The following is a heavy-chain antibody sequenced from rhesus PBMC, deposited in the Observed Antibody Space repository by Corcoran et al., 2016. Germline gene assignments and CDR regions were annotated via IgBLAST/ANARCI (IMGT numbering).Heavy chain of an antibody. CDR3: ARDSITGTTRYGLDS. D-gene: IGHD1-26*01. CDR2: ISYTGVST. V-gene: IGHV3S18*01. J-gene: IGHJ6*01. CDR1: GCSFSDYY. Sequence: VQLVESGGGLAKPGGSLRLSCAASGCSFSDYYMYWVRKAPGKGLEWVSDISYTGVSTYYAYSEKGIFTISRENAKNTLYLQMDSLRSEDTVVYYCARDSITGTTRYGLDSWGQGVVVTVSS.